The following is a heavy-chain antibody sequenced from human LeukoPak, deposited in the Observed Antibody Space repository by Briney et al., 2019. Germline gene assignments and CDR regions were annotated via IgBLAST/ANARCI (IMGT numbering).Heavy chain of an antibody. Sequence: GESSQISCKGSGYSFTNYGISWVRQMPGKGLEWMGRIDPSDSYSNYGLSFQGHVTISADRSISTAYLQWRSLKASDTAMYYCARQLDYYDKRDYWG. CDR1: GYSFTNYG. V-gene: IGHV5-10-1*01. CDR2: IDPSDSYS. CDR3: ARQLDYYDKRDY. J-gene: IGHJ4*01. D-gene: IGHD3-22*01.